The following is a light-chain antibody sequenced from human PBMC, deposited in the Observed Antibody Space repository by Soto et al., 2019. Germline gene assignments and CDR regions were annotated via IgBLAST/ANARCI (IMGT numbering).Light chain of an antibody. Sequence: EIVMTQSPATLSVSPGERVTLSCRASQSVSSKLAWYQQKPGQAPRLLIYGASTRATGIPARFYGSGSGTEFTLTISSLQSEDFAVYYCQQNNNWPPLTFGGGTKVEIK. CDR1: QSVSSK. J-gene: IGKJ4*01. CDR2: GAS. V-gene: IGKV3-15*01. CDR3: QQNNNWPPLT.